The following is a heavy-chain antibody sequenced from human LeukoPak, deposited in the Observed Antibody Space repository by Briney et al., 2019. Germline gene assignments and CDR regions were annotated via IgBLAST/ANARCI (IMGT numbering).Heavy chain of an antibody. CDR1: GGTFSSYA. J-gene: IGHJ4*02. Sequence: GASVKVSCRASGGTFSSYAISWVRQAPGQGLEWMGGIIPIFGTANYAQKFQGRVTITADESTSTAYMELSSLRSEDTAVYYCAREDSSGVDYWGQGTLVTVSS. D-gene: IGHD6-19*01. CDR2: IIPIFGTA. CDR3: AREDSSGVDY. V-gene: IGHV1-69*13.